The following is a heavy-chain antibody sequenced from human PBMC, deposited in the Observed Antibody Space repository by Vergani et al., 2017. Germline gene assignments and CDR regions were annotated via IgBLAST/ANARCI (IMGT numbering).Heavy chain of an antibody. D-gene: IGHD3-16*02. CDR3: ATSMDGYDYVWGSYRYNRYFDY. V-gene: IGHV1-24*01. Sequence: QVQLVQSGAEVKKPGASVKVSCKVSGYTLTELSMHWARQAPGKGLEWMGGFDPEDGETIYAQKFQGRVTMTEDTSTDTAYMELSSLRSEDTAVYYCATSMDGYDYVWGSYRYNRYFDYWGQGTLVTVSS. CDR1: GYTLTELS. CDR2: FDPEDGET. J-gene: IGHJ4*02.